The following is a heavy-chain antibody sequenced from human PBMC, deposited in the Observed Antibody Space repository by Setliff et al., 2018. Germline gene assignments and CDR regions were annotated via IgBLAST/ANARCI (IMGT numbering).Heavy chain of an antibody. J-gene: IGHJ4*02. Sequence: GASVKVSCKTSGYSFTSHYMHWVRQAPGQGLEWMGIINPGGLSSSSTQKFEGRVTMTRDTSTSTVYMELNSLTSDDTAVYYCARAGLAAAGRKGAADYWGQGTLVTVSS. CDR3: ARAGLAAAGRKGAADY. D-gene: IGHD6-25*01. CDR1: GYSFTSHY. CDR2: INPGGLSS. V-gene: IGHV1-46*01.